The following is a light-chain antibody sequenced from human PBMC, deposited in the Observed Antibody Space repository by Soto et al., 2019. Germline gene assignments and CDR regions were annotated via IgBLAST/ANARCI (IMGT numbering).Light chain of an antibody. V-gene: IGLV2-14*01. CDR2: DVS. CDR3: SSNTSSSSVV. Sequence: QSAQTQPASVSGSPGQSITISCTGTSSDVGGYNYVSWYQQHPGKAPKLMIYDVSNRPSGVSNRFSGSKSGNTASLTISGLQAEDEADYYCSSNTSSSSVVFGGGTKLTVL. J-gene: IGLJ2*01. CDR1: SSDVGGYNY.